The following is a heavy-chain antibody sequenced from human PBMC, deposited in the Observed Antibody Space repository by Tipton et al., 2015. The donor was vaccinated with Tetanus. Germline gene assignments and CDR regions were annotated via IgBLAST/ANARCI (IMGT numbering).Heavy chain of an antibody. J-gene: IGHJ4*02. Sequence: LSLTCAASGFTLRSYSMNWVRQAPGKGLEWVSYISTTGNTIYYADSVKGRFTISRDNAKNLLSLQMSSLRREDTAVYYCASSTVTRWGPGTLVTVSS. CDR2: ISTTGNTI. D-gene: IGHD4-17*01. CDR1: GFTLRSYS. CDR3: ASSTVTR. V-gene: IGHV3-48*01.